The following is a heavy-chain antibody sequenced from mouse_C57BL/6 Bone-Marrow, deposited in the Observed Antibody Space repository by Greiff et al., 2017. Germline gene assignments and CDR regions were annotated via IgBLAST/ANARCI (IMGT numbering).Heavy chain of an antibody. V-gene: IGHV14-4*01. CDR2: IDPENGDT. Sequence: EVQLQQSGAELVRPGASVKLSCTASGFNIKDDYMHWVKQRPEQGLEWIGLIDPENGDTEYASKFQGKATITADTSSNTAYLQLSSLTSEDTAVYYCTTSKYYFDYWGQGTTLTVSS. CDR1: GFNIKDDY. CDR3: TTSKYYFDY. J-gene: IGHJ2*01.